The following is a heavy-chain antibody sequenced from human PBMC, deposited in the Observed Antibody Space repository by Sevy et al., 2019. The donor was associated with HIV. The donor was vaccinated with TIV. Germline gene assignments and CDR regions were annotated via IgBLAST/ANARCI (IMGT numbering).Heavy chain of an antibody. J-gene: IGHJ6*02. D-gene: IGHD4-17*01. Sequence: GGSLRLSCAGSGFTFSSYGVHWVRQTPGKGLEWVAFVSYHGRNKFYADSVKGRFTISRDNSNNTLYLQMNSLRPEDTAVYYCAKDLEKGDYGDYYYYYGMDVWGQGTTVTVSS. CDR2: VSYHGRNK. CDR3: AKDLEKGDYGDYYYYYGMDV. CDR1: GFTFSSYG. V-gene: IGHV3-30*18.